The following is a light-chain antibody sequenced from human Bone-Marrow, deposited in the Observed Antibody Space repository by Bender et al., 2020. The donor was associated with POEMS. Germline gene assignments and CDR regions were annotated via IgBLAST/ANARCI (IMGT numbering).Light chain of an antibody. CDR3: QSADSSGVQ. CDR1: AFPKQF. Sequence: SHELTQPPSVSVSPGQTARITCSGDAFPKQFAYWYQKKPGQAPVMVIYKDTERPSGIPDRFSGSTAGSTVTLTISGVQAEDEADYYCQSADSSGVQFGGGTKLTVL. CDR2: KDT. V-gene: IGLV3-25*02. J-gene: IGLJ3*02.